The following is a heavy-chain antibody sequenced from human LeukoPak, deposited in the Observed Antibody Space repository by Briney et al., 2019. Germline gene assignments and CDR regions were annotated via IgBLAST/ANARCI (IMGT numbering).Heavy chain of an antibody. CDR1: GYTFTSYG. CDR2: ISAYNGNT. V-gene: IGHV1-18*01. J-gene: IGHJ4*02. D-gene: IGHD6-19*01. Sequence: ASVKVSCKASGYTFTSYGISWVRQAPGQGLECMGWISAYNGNTNYAQKLHGRVTMTTDTSTSTAYMELRSLRSDDTAVYYCARDPSPQYSSGWYGRFVYWGQGTLVTVSS. CDR3: ARDPSPQYSSGWYGRFVY.